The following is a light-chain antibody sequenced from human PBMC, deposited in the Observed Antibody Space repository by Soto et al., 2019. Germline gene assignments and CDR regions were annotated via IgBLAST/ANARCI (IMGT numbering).Light chain of an antibody. J-gene: IGKJ1*01. V-gene: IGKV3-11*01. CDR1: QSVRSN. CDR2: DAS. Sequence: EIVLTQSPATLSLSPGERATLSCRASQSVRSNLAWYQQKPGQAPRLLIYDASNRATGIPGRFSGSGSGTDFTLTISNLEPEDFAVYDCQQRSNWLWTFGQGAKVEIK. CDR3: QQRSNWLWT.